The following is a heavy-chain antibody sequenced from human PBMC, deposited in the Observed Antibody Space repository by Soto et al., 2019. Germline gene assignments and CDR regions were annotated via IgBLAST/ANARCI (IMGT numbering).Heavy chain of an antibody. CDR2: VTSSPLSM. J-gene: IGHJ4*02. Sequence: PGGSLRLSCAASGFIFGRFGMNWVRQAPGKGLEWVSSVTSSPLSMFYADSVKGRFTISRDDAKVSLFLQMNSLRAEDTAVYYCAREAEFVTSGYVLDYWGLGTLVTVS. V-gene: IGHV3-21*04. CDR3: AREAEFVTSGYVLDY. D-gene: IGHD3-22*01. CDR1: GFIFGRFG.